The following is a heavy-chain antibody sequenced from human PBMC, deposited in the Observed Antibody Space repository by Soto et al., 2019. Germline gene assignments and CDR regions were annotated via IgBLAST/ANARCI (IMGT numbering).Heavy chain of an antibody. D-gene: IGHD3-16*01. Sequence: SQTLSLPCGISGDSVSSNSAACNLIRQSPSRGLEWLGRTYYRSKWYNDYAVSVKSRITINPDTSKNQFSLQLNSVTPEDTAVYYCARNIRHHYYYGMDVWGQGTTVTVSS. CDR3: ARNIRHHYYYGMDV. CDR1: GDSVSSNSAA. V-gene: IGHV6-1*01. CDR2: TYYRSKWYN. J-gene: IGHJ6*02.